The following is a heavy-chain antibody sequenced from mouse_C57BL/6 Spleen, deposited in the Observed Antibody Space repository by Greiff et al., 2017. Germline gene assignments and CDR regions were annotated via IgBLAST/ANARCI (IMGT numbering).Heavy chain of an antibody. D-gene: IGHD3-3*01. CDR3: AREEVGQDYAMDY. J-gene: IGHJ4*01. CDR2: IYPRSGNT. V-gene: IGHV1-81*01. CDR1: GYTFTSYG. Sequence: VQGVESGAELARPGASVKLSCKASGYTFTSYGISWVKQRTGQGLEWIGEIYPRSGNTYYNEKFKGKATLTADKSSSTAYMELRSLTSEDSAVYFCAREEVGQDYAMDYWGKGTSVTVSS.